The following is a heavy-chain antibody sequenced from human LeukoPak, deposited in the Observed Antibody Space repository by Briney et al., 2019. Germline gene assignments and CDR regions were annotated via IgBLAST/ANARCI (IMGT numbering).Heavy chain of an antibody. V-gene: IGHV4-61*02. CDR1: GGSISSDDYY. Sequence: PSQTLSLTCTVSGGSISSDDYYWSWIRQPAGKGLEWIGRVYTSGSTNYNPSLRSRVTISVDTFKNQFSLKLSSVTAADTAVYYCARDFRETQRRSMRRYYYYYMDVWGKGTTVTVSS. J-gene: IGHJ6*03. D-gene: IGHD5-24*01. CDR2: VYTSGST. CDR3: ARDFRETQRRSMRRYYYYYMDV.